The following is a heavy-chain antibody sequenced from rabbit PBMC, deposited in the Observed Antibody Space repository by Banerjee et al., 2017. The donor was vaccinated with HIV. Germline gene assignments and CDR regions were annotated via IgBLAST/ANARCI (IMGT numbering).Heavy chain of an antibody. D-gene: IGHD6-1*01. J-gene: IGHJ4*01. CDR1: GFSLSSYA. CDR3: ARADYAGYGYALNL. CDR2: IYAGSSGST. Sequence: QSVEESGGDLVKPGGTLTLTCTVSGFSLSSYAMCWVRQAPGKGLEWIACIYAGSSGSTYYASWAKGRFTISKTSSTTVTLQMTSLTAADTATYFCARADYAGYGYALNLWGPGTLVTVS. V-gene: IGHV1S40*01.